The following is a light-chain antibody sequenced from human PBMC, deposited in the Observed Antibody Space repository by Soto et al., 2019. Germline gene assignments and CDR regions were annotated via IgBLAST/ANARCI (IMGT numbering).Light chain of an antibody. CDR3: QQYGSSPIT. CDR1: QSVSSSY. Sequence: EIVLPESPGTLSLSPGESAPLSCRASQSVSSSYLAWYQQNPGQAPRLLIYGASSRATGIPDRFSGSGSGTDFTLTLSRLEPEEFAVYYCQQYGSSPITVGQGTRLEI. J-gene: IGKJ5*01. V-gene: IGKV3-20*01. CDR2: GAS.